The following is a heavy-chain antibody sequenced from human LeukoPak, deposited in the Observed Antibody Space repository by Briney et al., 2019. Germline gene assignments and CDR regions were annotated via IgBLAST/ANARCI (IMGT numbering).Heavy chain of an antibody. D-gene: IGHD2-2*01. CDR3: ARRGSSTSFDY. Sequence: SETLSLTCTVSGGSISSSSYYWGWIRQPPGKGLEWIGSIYYSGSTYYNPSLKSRVTISVDTSKNQFSLKLSSVTAADTAVYYCARRGSSTSFDYWGQGTLVTVSS. CDR2: IYYSGST. V-gene: IGHV4-39*01. J-gene: IGHJ4*02. CDR1: GGSISSSSYY.